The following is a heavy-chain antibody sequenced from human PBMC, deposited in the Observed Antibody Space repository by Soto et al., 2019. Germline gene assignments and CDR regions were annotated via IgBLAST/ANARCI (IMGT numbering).Heavy chain of an antibody. D-gene: IGHD6-6*01. CDR3: ARDAEYSSSARGRAFDI. CDR2: TYYRSKWYN. J-gene: IGHJ3*02. Sequence: SQTLSLTCAISGDSVSSNSAAWNWIRQSPSRRLEWLGRTYYRSKWYNDYAVSVKSRITINPDTSKNQFSLQLNSVTPEDTAVYYCARDAEYSSSARGRAFDIWGQGTMVTVSS. CDR1: GDSVSSNSAA. V-gene: IGHV6-1*01.